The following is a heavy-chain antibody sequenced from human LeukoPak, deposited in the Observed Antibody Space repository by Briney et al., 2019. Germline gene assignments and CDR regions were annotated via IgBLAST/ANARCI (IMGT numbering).Heavy chain of an antibody. CDR2: IYYSGST. CDR1: GGSINSYY. CDR3: ARGNTADTKSWFRV. D-gene: IGHD5-18*01. Sequence: PSETLSLTCTVSGGSINSYYWNWIRQPPGKGLEWIGYIYYSGSTNYNPSLKSRVTISVDTSNNEFSLNLTSVTAADTAVYYCARGNTADTKSWFRVWGQGTLVTVSS. V-gene: IGHV4-59*01. J-gene: IGHJ4*01.